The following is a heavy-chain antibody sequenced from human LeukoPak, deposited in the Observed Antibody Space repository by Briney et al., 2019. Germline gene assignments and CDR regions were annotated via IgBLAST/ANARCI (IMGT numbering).Heavy chain of an antibody. J-gene: IGHJ4*02. CDR3: ARDPPNSSGWFYFDY. CDR2: IIPIFGTA. D-gene: IGHD6-19*01. CDR1: GGTFSSYA. V-gene: IGHV1-69*13. Sequence: WASVKVSCKASGGTFSSYAISWVRQAPGQGLEWMGGIIPIFGTANYAQKFQGRVTITADESTSTAYMELSSLRSEDTAVYYCARDPPNSSGWFYFDYWGQGTLVTVSS.